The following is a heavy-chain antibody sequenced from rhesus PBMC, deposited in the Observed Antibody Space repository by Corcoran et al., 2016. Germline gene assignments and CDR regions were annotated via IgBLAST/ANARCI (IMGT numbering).Heavy chain of an antibody. D-gene: IGHD1-44*01. J-gene: IGHJ4*01. V-gene: IGHV4-65*01. CDR1: GGSLSSSNW. CDR2: FLGGSSDT. Sequence: QVQLQESGPGLVKPSETLSLTCAVSGGSLSSSNWWSWFCQYPGKGLEWIGYFLGGSSDTGYNPSLKSRVTLSVDTSKNQLSLRLSSVTAADTAFYYCGLGGNYIGFDDWGQGVLVTVSS. CDR3: GLGGNYIGFDD.